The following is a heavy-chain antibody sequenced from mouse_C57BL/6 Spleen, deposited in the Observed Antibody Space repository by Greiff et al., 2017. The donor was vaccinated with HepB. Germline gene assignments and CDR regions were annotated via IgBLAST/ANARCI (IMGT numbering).Heavy chain of an antibody. CDR2: IYPRSGNT. CDR1: GYTFTSYG. CDR3: ARSKSLLYYYGSSPYAMDY. J-gene: IGHJ4*01. D-gene: IGHD1-1*01. V-gene: IGHV1-81*01. Sequence: QVQLQQSGAELARPGASVKLSCKASGYTFTSYGISWVKQRTGQGLEWIGEIYPRSGNTYYNEKFKGKATLTADKSSSTAYMELRSLTSEDSAVYFCARSKSLLYYYGSSPYAMDYWGQGTSVTVSS.